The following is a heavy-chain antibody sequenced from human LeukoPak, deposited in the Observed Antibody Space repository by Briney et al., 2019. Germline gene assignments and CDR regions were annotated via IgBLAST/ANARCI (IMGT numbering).Heavy chain of an antibody. CDR1: GGSVSTYY. V-gene: IGHV4-4*07. CDR2: ISSGGNT. Sequence: SETLSLTCTVSGGSVSTYYWNWIRLPAGKGLEWIGRISSGGNTNYLPSLQSRVSMSLDTSKNQFSLQLSSVTAADTAVYYCTRGSSGSLPFDYWGQGTLVTVSS. CDR3: TRGSSGSLPFDY. J-gene: IGHJ4*02. D-gene: IGHD3-22*01.